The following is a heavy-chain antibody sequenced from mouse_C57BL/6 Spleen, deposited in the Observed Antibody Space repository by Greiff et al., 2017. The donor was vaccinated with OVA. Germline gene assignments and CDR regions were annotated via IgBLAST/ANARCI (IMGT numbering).Heavy chain of an antibody. CDR1: GFSLTSYA. Sequence: VQLQQSGPGLVAPSQSLSITCTVSGFSLTSYAISWVRQPPGKGLEWLGVIWTGGGTNYNSALKSRLSISKDNSKSQVFLKMNSLQTDDTARYYCARGRLIGDYAMDYWGQGTSVTVSS. CDR3: ARGRLIGDYAMDY. V-gene: IGHV2-9-1*01. J-gene: IGHJ4*01. D-gene: IGHD3-2*02. CDR2: IWTGGGT.